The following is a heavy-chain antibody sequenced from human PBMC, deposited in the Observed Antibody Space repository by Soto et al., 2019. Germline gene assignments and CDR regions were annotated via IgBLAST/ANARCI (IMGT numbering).Heavy chain of an antibody. J-gene: IGHJ3*02. V-gene: IGHV1-58*02. CDR1: GFIFTSSA. CDR3: AAAESSWRYYDFWSGYLPDAFDI. CDR2: IVVGSGNT. D-gene: IGHD3-3*01. Sequence: SVKVSCKASGFIFTSSAMQWVRQARGQRLEWIGWIVVGSGNTNYAQKFQERVTITRDMSTSTAYMELSSLRSEDTAVYYCAAAESSWRYYDFWSGYLPDAFDIWGQGTMVTVSS.